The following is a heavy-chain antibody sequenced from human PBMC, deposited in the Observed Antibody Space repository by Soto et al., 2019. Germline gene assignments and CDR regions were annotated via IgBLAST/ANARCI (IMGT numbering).Heavy chain of an antibody. D-gene: IGHD3-3*01. Sequence: SGPTLVNPTETLTLTYTVSGFSLSNARMGVSWIRQPPGKALEWLAHIFSNDEKSYSTSLKSRLTISKDTSKSQVVLTMTNMDPVDTATYYCARIGYDFWSGYYTHPNYYYMDVWGKGTTVTVSS. V-gene: IGHV2-26*01. CDR1: GFSLSNARMG. CDR2: IFSNDEK. CDR3: ARIGYDFWSGYYTHPNYYYMDV. J-gene: IGHJ6*03.